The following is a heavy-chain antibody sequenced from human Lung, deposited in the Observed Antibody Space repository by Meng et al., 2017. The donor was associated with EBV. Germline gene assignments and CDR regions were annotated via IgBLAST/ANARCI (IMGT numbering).Heavy chain of an antibody. CDR3: ARHHHSPTFDY. D-gene: IGHD1-14*01. CDR2: VVYSGTT. Sequence: HLQSPGPGLGKPSEPLSLTFTFYGGSISSISYYWAWIRQPPGEGLEWIGSVVYSGTTYYTSSLKSRVSISADTSKNQFSLKLSSVTAADTAVYYCARHHHSPTFDYWGQGTLVTVSS. V-gene: IGHV4-39*01. CDR1: GGSISSISYY. J-gene: IGHJ4*02.